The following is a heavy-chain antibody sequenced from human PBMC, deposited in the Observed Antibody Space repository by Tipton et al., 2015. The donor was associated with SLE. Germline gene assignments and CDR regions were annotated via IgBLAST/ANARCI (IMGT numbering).Heavy chain of an antibody. CDR3: ARSPYCSGGGCDSPGLSTSRKNWFDP. J-gene: IGHJ5*02. D-gene: IGHD2-15*01. V-gene: IGHV1-8*03. CDR2: MNPNSGNT. CDR1: GYTFTIYD. Sequence: QVQLVQSGAEVKKPGASVKVSCKASGYTFTIYDINWVRQATGQGLEWMGWMNPNSGNTGYAQKFQVRVTITRNTSISTADMERSSLSAEDPAVYFWARSPYCSGGGCDSPGLSTSRKNWFDPWGQGTLVTVSS.